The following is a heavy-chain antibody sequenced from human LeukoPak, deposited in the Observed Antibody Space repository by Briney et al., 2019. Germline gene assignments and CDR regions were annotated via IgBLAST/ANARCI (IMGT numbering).Heavy chain of an antibody. CDR2: IYHSGST. CDR3: ASNTKRTYNWFDP. CDR1: GYSISSGYY. Sequence: SETLSLTCTVSGYSISSGYYWGWIRQPPGKGLEWIGNIYHSGSTYYNPSLKSRVTISVDTSKNQFSLKLSSVTAADTAVYYCASNTKRTYNWFDPWGQGTLVTVSS. J-gene: IGHJ5*02. V-gene: IGHV4-38-2*02.